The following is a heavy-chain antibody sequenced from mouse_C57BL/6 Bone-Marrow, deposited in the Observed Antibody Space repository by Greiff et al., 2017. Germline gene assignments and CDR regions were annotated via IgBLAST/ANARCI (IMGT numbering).Heavy chain of an antibody. CDR2: IYPRSGNT. V-gene: IGHV1-81*01. Sequence: VKLMESGAELARPGASVKLSCKASGYTFTSYGISWVKQRTGQGLEWIGEIYPRSGNTYYNEKFKGKATLTADKSSSTAYMELRSLTSEDSAVYFCARGRKLLRPSDWGQGTTRTVSS. D-gene: IGHD1-1*01. CDR3: ARGRKLLRPSD. J-gene: IGHJ2*01. CDR1: GYTFTSYG.